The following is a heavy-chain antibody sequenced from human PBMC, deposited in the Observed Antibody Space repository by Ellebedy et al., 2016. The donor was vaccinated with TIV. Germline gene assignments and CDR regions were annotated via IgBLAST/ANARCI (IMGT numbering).Heavy chain of an antibody. CDR2: IYYSGST. D-gene: IGHD1-26*01. V-gene: IGHV4-31*03. Sequence: MPSETLSLTCTVSGGSISSGGYYWSWIRQHPGKGLEWIGYIYYSGSTYYNPSLKSRVTISVDTSKNQFSLKLSSVTAADTALYYCASNGKLGTTLRYDSWGQGTLVTVSS. J-gene: IGHJ4*02. CDR1: GGSISSGGYY. CDR3: ASNGKLGTTLRYDS.